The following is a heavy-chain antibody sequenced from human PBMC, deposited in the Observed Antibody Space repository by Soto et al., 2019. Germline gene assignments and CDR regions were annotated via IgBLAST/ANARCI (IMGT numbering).Heavy chain of an antibody. J-gene: IGHJ6*02. Sequence: QRLSCAASGFTFSSYGMHWVRQAPGKGLEWVALISYDGGNKYSADSVKGRFTISRDNPKNTLFLQMDSLRVKDAAVYHCAKVLGYCSSSSCSRDYYYYYGLDVWGQGTTVTVSS. V-gene: IGHV3-30*18. CDR3: AKVLGYCSSSSCSRDYYYYYGLDV. D-gene: IGHD2-2*01. CDR2: ISYDGGNK. CDR1: GFTFSSYG.